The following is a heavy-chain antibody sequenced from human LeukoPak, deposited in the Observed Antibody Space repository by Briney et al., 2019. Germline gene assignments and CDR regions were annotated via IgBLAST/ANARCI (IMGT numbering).Heavy chain of an antibody. CDR2: IYYSGST. J-gene: IGHJ5*01. Sequence: SETLSLTCTVSGGSISSDHWSCIRQPPGKGLEWIGYIYYSGSTSYNPSLKSRVTISVDTSKNQFSLKMTSVTAADTAVYYGARGYGSTNWYVYWGQGTLVTVSS. V-gene: IGHV4-59*08. CDR1: GGSISSDH. CDR3: ARGYGSTNWYVY. D-gene: IGHD6-13*01.